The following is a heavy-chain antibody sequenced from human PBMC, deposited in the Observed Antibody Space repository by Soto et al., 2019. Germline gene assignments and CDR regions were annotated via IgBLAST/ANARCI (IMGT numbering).Heavy chain of an antibody. CDR2: IHHSGTT. Sequence: QVQLQESGPGLVKSAGTLSLTCAVSSGSISSSIWYSWVRQPPGKGLEWIGDIHHSGTTYCNPALERRLSISLDAPRNSFSLSLSSVTASDTAVYYLAGQGARSYTWTYWGQGTLVTVSS. CDR3: AGQGARSYTWTY. D-gene: IGHD1-1*01. J-gene: IGHJ4*02. CDR1: SGSISSSIW. V-gene: IGHV4-4*02.